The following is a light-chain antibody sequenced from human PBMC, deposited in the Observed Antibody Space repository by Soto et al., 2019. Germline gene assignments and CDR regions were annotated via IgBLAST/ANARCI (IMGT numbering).Light chain of an antibody. Sequence: DIQMTQSPSTLSASVGDRVTITCRASQSINNWLAWYQQKPGKAPKLMIYKASSLEGGVPSRFSGSGARTDFTLTISNLQLDDFATYYCQQDSNYPWTFGQGTKVETK. CDR3: QQDSNYPWT. J-gene: IGKJ1*01. CDR2: KAS. V-gene: IGKV1-5*03. CDR1: QSINNW.